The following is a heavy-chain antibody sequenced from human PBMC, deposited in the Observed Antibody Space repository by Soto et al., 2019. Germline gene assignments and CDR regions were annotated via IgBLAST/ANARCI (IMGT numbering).Heavy chain of an antibody. D-gene: IGHD2-15*01. CDR2: MSYDGSNK. Sequence: QVQLVESGGGVVQPGRSQRLSCAASGFTFSSYAMHWVRQAPGKGLEWVAVMSYDGSNKYYADSVKGRFTISRDNSKNTLYLQMNSLRTEDTAVYYCARFKGCSGGSCYPYFDYWGQGTLVTVSS. CDR1: GFTFSSYA. V-gene: IGHV3-30-3*01. J-gene: IGHJ4*02. CDR3: ARFKGCSGGSCYPYFDY.